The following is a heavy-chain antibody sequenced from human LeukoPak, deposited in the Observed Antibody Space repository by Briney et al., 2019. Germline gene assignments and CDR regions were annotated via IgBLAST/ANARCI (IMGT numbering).Heavy chain of an antibody. V-gene: IGHV4-38-2*02. J-gene: IGHJ4*02. CDR2: FYHGGST. Sequence: PSETLSLTCTVSGYSISTGYYWDWIRQPPGKGLEWIGTFYHGGSTYYNPSLKSRVTISVDTSKNHFSLKLSSVAAADTAVYYCARTSSSGLVGGYYFDYWGQGTLVTVSS. CDR1: GYSISTGYY. D-gene: IGHD6-19*01. CDR3: ARTSSSGLVGGYYFDY.